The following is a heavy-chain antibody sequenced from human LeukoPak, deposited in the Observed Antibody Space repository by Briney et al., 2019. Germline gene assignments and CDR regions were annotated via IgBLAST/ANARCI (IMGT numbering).Heavy chain of an antibody. Sequence: GGSLTLSCAAAGFTLRAFAMHWVRQAPGKGLEWVSLIDKDGRSTYYADCVKGRFTISRDNSKNSLYLQMNSLRTEDTALYYCATWAFYHSLDVWGQGTTVTVSS. CDR1: GFTLRAFA. CDR2: IDKDGRST. CDR3: ATWAFYHSLDV. J-gene: IGHJ6*02. D-gene: IGHD1-26*01. V-gene: IGHV3-43*02.